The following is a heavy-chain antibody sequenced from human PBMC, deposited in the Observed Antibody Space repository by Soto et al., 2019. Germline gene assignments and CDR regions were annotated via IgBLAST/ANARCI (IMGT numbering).Heavy chain of an antibody. D-gene: IGHD3-10*01. CDR3: ARDVWYRASGRPGS. CDR2: ISWNSGTI. Sequence: PGGSLRLSCAASGFSFDDYAMHWVRQAPGKGLEWVTGISWNSGTIGYADSVKGRFTISRDSAKNSLYLQMNSLRAEDTALYYRARDVWYRASGRPGSWGQGTLVPVS. J-gene: IGHJ5*02. CDR1: GFSFDDYA. V-gene: IGHV3-9*01.